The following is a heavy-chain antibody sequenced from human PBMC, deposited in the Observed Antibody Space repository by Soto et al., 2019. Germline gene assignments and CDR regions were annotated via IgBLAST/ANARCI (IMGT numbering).Heavy chain of an antibody. Sequence: SVKVSCKASGGTFSSYAISWVRQAPGQGLEWMGGIIPIFGTANYAQKFQGRVTITADESTSTAYMELSSLRSEDTAVYYCARGRYYDRSGWDAFDIWGQGTMVTVSS. CDR3: ARGRYYDRSGWDAFDI. D-gene: IGHD3-22*01. J-gene: IGHJ3*02. V-gene: IGHV1-69*13. CDR2: IIPIFGTA. CDR1: GGTFSSYA.